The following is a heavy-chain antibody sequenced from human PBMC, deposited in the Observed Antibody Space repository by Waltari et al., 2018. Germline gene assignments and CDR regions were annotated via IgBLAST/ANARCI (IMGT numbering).Heavy chain of an antibody. D-gene: IGHD3-22*01. Sequence: QLQLQESGPGLVKPSETLSLTCTVSGGSISSSSYYWGWIRQPPGKGLEWIGSIYYSGSTDHNPSLKSRVTISVDTSKNQFALKLSSVTAADTAVYYCARPLVEGYYYDSSGYYFDYWGQGTLVTVSS. CDR3: ARPLVEGYYYDSSGYYFDY. CDR1: GGSISSSSYY. V-gene: IGHV4-39*01. CDR2: IYYSGST. J-gene: IGHJ4*02.